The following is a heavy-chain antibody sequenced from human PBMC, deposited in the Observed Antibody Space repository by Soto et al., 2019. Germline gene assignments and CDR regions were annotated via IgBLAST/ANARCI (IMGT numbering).Heavy chain of an antibody. V-gene: IGHV2-26*01. J-gene: IGHJ6*02. CDR1: GSSLTTGKMG. CDR3: ARMKVDSYQFYYAMDV. D-gene: IGHD3-9*01. CDR2: IFSDNER. Sequence: SGPTLVNPTETLTLTCTVSGSSLTTGKMGVSWIRQPPGKALEWLAHIFSDNERSYSTSLRGRLTISKDTSGSQVVLSMTNVDPVDTATYYCARMKVDSYQFYYAMDVWGQGTTVTVSS.